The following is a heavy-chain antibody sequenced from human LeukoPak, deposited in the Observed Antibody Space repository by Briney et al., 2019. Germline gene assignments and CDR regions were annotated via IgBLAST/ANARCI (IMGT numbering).Heavy chain of an antibody. J-gene: IGHJ5*02. CDR2: ISSSGSTI. Sequence: GGSLRLSCAASGFTFSDYYMSWIRQAPGKGLEWVSYISSSGSTIYYADSVKGRFTISRDNAKNSLYLQMNSLRAEDTAVYYCARDIEGDWLPNWGFDPRDNWFDPWGQGTLVTVSS. V-gene: IGHV3-11*01. D-gene: IGHD3-9*01. CDR3: ARDIEGDWLPNWGFDPRDNWFDP. CDR1: GFTFSDYY.